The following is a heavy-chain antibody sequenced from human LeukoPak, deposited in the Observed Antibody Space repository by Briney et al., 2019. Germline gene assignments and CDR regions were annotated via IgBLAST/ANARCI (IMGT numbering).Heavy chain of an antibody. CDR3: ARAQKYYYDSSEDAFDI. CDR1: GFTVSSNY. CDR2: IYSGGST. D-gene: IGHD3-22*01. J-gene: IGHJ3*02. Sequence: QPGGSLRLSCAASGFTVSSNYMSWVRQAPGKGLEWVSVIYSGGSTYYADSVKGRFTISRDNSKNTLYLQMNSLRAEDTAVYYCARAQKYYYDSSEDAFDIWGQGTMVTVSS. V-gene: IGHV3-53*01.